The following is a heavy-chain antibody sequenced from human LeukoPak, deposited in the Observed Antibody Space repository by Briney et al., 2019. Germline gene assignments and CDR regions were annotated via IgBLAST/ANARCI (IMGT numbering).Heavy chain of an antibody. J-gene: IGHJ4*02. V-gene: IGHV3-21*01. CDR1: GFTFSSYS. D-gene: IGHD2-2*01. Sequence: GGSLRLSCAASGFTFSSYSMNWVRQAPGKGLEWVSSISSSSSYIYYADSVKGRFTISRDNAKNSLYLQMNGLRAEDTAVYYCARGVPAAPRRAFDYWGQGALVTVSS. CDR2: ISSSSSYI. CDR3: ARGVPAAPRRAFDY.